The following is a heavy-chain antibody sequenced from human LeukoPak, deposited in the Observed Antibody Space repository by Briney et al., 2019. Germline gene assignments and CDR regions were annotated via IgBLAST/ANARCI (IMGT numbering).Heavy chain of an antibody. D-gene: IGHD2-15*01. CDR2: MNPNSGNT. Sequence: VASVKVSCTASVYTFTRYDINWVRQATGQGLEWMGWMNPNSGNTGYAQKFQGRVTMTRNSSITTAYMELSSLRSEDTAVYYCARRHGRCSDGSCYYPDYWGQGTLVTVSS. V-gene: IGHV1-8*01. CDR1: VYTFTRYD. J-gene: IGHJ4*02. CDR3: ARRHGRCSDGSCYYPDY.